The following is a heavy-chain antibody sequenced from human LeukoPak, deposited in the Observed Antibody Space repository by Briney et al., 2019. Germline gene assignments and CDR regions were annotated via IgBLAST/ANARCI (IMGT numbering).Heavy chain of an antibody. J-gene: IGHJ4*02. CDR3: ARVVVPGYFDF. CDR2: IHYSGSI. Sequence: SETLSLTCSVSGGSISSASFHGGWIRQPPGKRLEWIATIHYSGSIYYNPSFKSRVTLSVDTSKNQFSLKLSSVTAADTAVYYCARVVVPGYFDFWGQGTLVTVSS. CDR1: GGSISSASFH. V-gene: IGHV4-39*07.